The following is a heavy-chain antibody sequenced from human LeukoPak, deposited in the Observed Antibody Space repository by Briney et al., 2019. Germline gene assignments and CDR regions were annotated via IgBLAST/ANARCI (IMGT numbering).Heavy chain of an antibody. V-gene: IGHV3-7*01. Sequence: PGGSLRLSCAASGFSFSIYWMSWVRQAPGKGLEWVANIQEDGSDKNYVDSVKGRFTIFRDYARNSLYLQMNSLRADDTAVYYCAREVGYFDWVVRGRYYYMDVWGKGTAVTVSS. D-gene: IGHD3-9*01. CDR3: AREVGYFDWVVRGRYYYMDV. CDR1: GFSFSIYW. CDR2: IQEDGSDK. J-gene: IGHJ6*03.